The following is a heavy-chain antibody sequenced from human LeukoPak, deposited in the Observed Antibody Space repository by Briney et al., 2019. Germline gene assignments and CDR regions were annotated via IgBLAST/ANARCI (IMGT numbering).Heavy chain of an antibody. D-gene: IGHD5-24*01. CDR3: AKVGDGYNLYNWFDP. J-gene: IGHJ5*02. CDR2: ISGSGGST. CDR1: GFTFSSYA. V-gene: IGHV3-23*01. Sequence: GGSLRLSCAASGFTFSSYAMSWVRQAPGKGLGWVSAISGSGGSTYYADSVKGRFTISRDNSKNTLYLQMNSLRAEDTAVYYCAKVGDGYNLYNWFDPWGQGTLVTVSS.